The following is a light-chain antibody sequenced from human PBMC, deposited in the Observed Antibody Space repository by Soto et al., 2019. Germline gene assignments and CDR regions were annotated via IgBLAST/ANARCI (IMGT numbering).Light chain of an antibody. Sequence: EIVWTQSPGTLSLSPGERATLSCRARQSVSSSYLAWYQQTPGQAPRLLIYGISNRATGIPDRFSGSGSGTDFTLTISRLEPEDFAVYYCQHYGSSSFTFGPGTKVDIK. V-gene: IGKV3-20*01. CDR1: QSVSSSY. CDR2: GIS. CDR3: QHYGSSSFT. J-gene: IGKJ3*01.